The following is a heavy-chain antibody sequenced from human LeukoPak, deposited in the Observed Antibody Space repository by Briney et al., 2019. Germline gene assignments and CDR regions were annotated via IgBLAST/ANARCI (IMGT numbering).Heavy chain of an antibody. J-gene: IGHJ4*02. CDR3: ARDVGGYYGSGSLIDY. V-gene: IGHV4-31*03. CDR1: GGSISSGGYY. Sequence: PSETLPLTCTVSGGSISSGGYYWSWIRQHPGKGLEWIGYIYYSGSTYYNPSLKSRVTISVDTSKNQFSLKLSSVTAADTAVYYCARDVGGYYGSGSLIDYWGQGTLVTVSS. CDR2: IYYSGST. D-gene: IGHD3-10*01.